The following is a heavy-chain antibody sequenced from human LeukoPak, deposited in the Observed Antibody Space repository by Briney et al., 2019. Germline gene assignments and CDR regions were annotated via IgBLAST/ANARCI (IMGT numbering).Heavy chain of an antibody. J-gene: IGHJ4*02. CDR1: GDSISSYY. Sequence: TSETLSLTCTVSGDSISSYYWSWIRQPPGKGLEWIGYIYYSGSTNYNPSLKSRVTISVDTSKNQFSLKLSSVTAADTAVYYCARIVTYYYDSSGGPIDYWGQGTLVTVSS. D-gene: IGHD3-22*01. V-gene: IGHV4-59*08. CDR3: ARIVTYYYDSSGGPIDY. CDR2: IYYSGST.